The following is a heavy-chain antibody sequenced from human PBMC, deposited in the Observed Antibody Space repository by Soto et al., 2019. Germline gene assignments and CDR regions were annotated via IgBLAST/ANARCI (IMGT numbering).Heavy chain of an antibody. CDR2: IYPGDSDT. V-gene: IGHV5-51*01. Sequence: GESLKISCKGSGYSLTSYWIGWVRQMPGKGLEWMGIIYPGDSDTRYSPSFQGQVTISADKSISTAYLQWSSLKASDTAMYYCARQGSSSVYYYYGMDVWGQGTTVTVSS. CDR1: GYSLTSYW. J-gene: IGHJ6*02. CDR3: ARQGSSSVYYYYGMDV. D-gene: IGHD6-6*01.